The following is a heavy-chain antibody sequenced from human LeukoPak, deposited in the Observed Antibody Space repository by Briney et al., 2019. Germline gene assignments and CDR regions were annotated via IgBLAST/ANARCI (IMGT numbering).Heavy chain of an antibody. Sequence: ASVKVSCKASGYTFTGYYMHWVRHAPGQGLEWGGIINPSGGSTSYAQKFQGRVTMTRDMSTSTVYMELSSLRSEDTAVYYCASGGKIAADAFDIWGQGTMVTVSS. CDR3: ASGGKIAADAFDI. D-gene: IGHD6-13*01. CDR1: GYTFTGYY. J-gene: IGHJ3*02. CDR2: INPSGGST. V-gene: IGHV1-46*01.